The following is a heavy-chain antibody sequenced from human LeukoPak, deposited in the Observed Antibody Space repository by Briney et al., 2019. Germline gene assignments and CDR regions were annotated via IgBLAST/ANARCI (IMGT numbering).Heavy chain of an antibody. J-gene: IGHJ6*03. CDR2: IYYSGST. Sequence: PSETLSLTCTVSGGSISSYYWSWIRQPPGKGLEWIGYIYYSGSTNYNPSLKSRVTISVDTSKNQFSLKLSSVTAADTAVYYCARHPLLRGVTYDYYYYMDVWDKGTTVTISS. V-gene: IGHV4-59*08. CDR1: GGSISSYY. CDR3: ARHPLLRGVTYDYYYYMDV. D-gene: IGHD3-10*01.